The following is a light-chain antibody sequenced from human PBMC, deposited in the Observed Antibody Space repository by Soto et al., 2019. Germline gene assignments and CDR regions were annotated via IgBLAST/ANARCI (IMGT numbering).Light chain of an antibody. CDR1: SSDVGGYNY. J-gene: IGLJ3*02. Sequence: QSALTQPPSASGSPGQSVTISCTGTSSDVGGYNYVSWYQQHPGKAPKLLIYEVSKRPSGVPDRFSGSKSGNTASLTVSGLQADDEADYYCSSYAASNNFYFVFGGGTKLTVL. CDR3: SSYAASNNFYFV. CDR2: EVS. V-gene: IGLV2-8*01.